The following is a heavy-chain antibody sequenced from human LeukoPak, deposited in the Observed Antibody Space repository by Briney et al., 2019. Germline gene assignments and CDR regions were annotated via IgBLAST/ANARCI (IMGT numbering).Heavy chain of an antibody. J-gene: IGHJ4*02. CDR1: GGTFSSYA. CDR2: IIPIFGTA. Sequence: GASLKVSCEASGGTFSSYAISWVRQAPGQGPEWMGRIIPIFGTANYAQKFQGRVTITTDESTSTAYMELSSLRSEDTAVYYCAREAPAVSYYDSSGYSDYWGQGTLVTVSS. CDR3: AREAPAVSYYDSSGYSDY. V-gene: IGHV1-69*05. D-gene: IGHD3-22*01.